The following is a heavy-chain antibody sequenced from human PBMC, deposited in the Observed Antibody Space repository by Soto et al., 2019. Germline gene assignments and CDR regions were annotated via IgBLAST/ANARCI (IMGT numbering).Heavy chain of an antibody. CDR1: GFSFSDFE. CDR2: INNVDYSS. J-gene: IGHJ4*02. V-gene: IGHV3-48*03. Sequence: EVQLVESGGGLVQPGGYLILSCVGSGFSFSDFEMNWVRQAPGKGLEWVSNINNVDYSSLYADSVKGRFTISRDYAKNSLFLHMNSLRVDDTAVYYCARESTSSGGFEFWGPGTLVSVSS. CDR3: ARESTSSGGFEF. D-gene: IGHD6-19*01.